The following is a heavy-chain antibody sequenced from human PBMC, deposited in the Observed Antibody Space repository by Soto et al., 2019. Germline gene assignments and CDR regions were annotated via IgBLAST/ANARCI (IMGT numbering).Heavy chain of an antibody. CDR1: GGTLSDHG. J-gene: IGHJ3*02. CDR3: ARGVYGSGNYYTGPSAFDI. D-gene: IGHD3-10*01. CDR2: TIPVFNTA. Sequence: QVQLEQSEAEVKKPGSSVKLSCKASGGTLSDHGVSWLRQAPGQGLEWVGGTIPVFNTAKYAPKFQGRVTIAADKSTNIAYMELGSLRSDDTAFYYCARGVYGSGNYYTGPSAFDIWGQGTLVIVSS. V-gene: IGHV1-69*06.